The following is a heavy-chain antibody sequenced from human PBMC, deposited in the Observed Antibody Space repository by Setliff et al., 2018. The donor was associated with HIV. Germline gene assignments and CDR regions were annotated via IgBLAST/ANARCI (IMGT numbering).Heavy chain of an antibody. D-gene: IGHD1-26*01. CDR2: IKHSGST. Sequence: SETLSLTCAVHGRSFSDYYWTWIRQPPGKGLEWIGEIKHSGSTNYNPSLKSRVTISVDTAKNQFSLNLTSVTAADTAVYYCARGGFKWSGSYADYWGQGTPVTVSS. V-gene: IGHV4-34*01. CDR3: ARGGFKWSGSYADY. J-gene: IGHJ4*02. CDR1: GRSFSDYY.